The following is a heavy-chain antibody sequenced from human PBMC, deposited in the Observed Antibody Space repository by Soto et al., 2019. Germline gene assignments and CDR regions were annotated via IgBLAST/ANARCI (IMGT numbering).Heavy chain of an antibody. J-gene: IGHJ5*02. V-gene: IGHV4-61*01. Sequence: QVQLQESGPGLVKPSETLSLTCTVSGGSVSSGSYYWSWIRQPPGKGLEWIGYIYYSGSTNYNPSLKSRVTISVDTSKNQFSLKLSSVTAADTAVYYCARDSLGWFDPWGQGTLVTVSS. CDR2: IYYSGST. CDR3: ARDSLGWFDP. CDR1: GGSVSSGSYY. D-gene: IGHD7-27*01.